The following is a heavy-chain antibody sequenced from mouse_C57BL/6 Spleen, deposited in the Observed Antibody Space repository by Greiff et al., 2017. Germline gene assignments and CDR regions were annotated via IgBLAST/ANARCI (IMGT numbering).Heavy chain of an antibody. V-gene: IGHV1-64*01. CDR1: GYSFTSYG. Sequence: VKLQQSGAELVKPGASVSLTCKASGYSFTSYGMHWVKQRPGQGLEWIGMIHPNSGSTNYNAKFKSKDTMTVDKSSSTAYMQLSSLTSEDSAVYYCARSTTKVTTADYWGQGATLTVSS. CDR3: ARSTTKVTTADY. D-gene: IGHD2-2*01. CDR2: IHPNSGST. J-gene: IGHJ2*01.